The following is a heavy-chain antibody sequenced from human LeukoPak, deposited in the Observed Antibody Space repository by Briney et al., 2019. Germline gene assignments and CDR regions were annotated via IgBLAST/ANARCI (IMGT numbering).Heavy chain of an antibody. J-gene: IGHJ4*02. CDR2: IHYSGST. CDR3: ARQGYYDSSGYYSPLDY. CDR1: GGSISSYY. V-gene: IGHV4-59*08. D-gene: IGHD3-22*01. Sequence: SETLSLTCTVSGGSISSYYWSWIRQPPGKGLEWIGYIHYSGSTNYNPSLKSRVTISVDTSKNQFSLKLSSVTAADTAVYYCARQGYYDSSGYYSPLDYWGQGTLVTVSS.